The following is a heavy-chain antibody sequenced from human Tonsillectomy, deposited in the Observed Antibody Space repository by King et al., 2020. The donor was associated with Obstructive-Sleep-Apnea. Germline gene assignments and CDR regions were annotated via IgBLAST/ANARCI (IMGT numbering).Heavy chain of an antibody. D-gene: IGHD3-3*02. Sequence: QLVQSGGGLVQPGGSLRLSCAASGFTFSSYAMSWVRQAPGKGLEWVSAISGSGGSTYYADSVKGRFTISRDNSKNTLYRQMNSLRAEDTAVYYCAKDLPLAFYYYYYGMDVWGQGTTVTVSS. J-gene: IGHJ6*02. CDR3: AKDLPLAFYYYYYGMDV. V-gene: IGHV3-23*04. CDR2: ISGSGGST. CDR1: GFTFSSYA.